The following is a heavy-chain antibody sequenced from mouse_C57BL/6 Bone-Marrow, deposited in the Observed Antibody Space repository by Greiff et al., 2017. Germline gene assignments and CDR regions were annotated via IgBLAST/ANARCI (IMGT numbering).Heavy chain of an antibody. V-gene: IGHV5-6*01. CDR2: ISSGGSYT. CDR1: GFTFSSYG. Sequence: EVKVVESGGDLVKPGGSLKFSCAASGFTFSSYGMSWVRQTPDKRLEWVATISSGGSYTYYPASVKGRFTISRDNAKNTLYLQMSSLKSEDTDMYYWAGCWAWFAYWGQGTLVTVSA. D-gene: IGHD4-1*01. J-gene: IGHJ3*01. CDR3: AGCWAWFAY.